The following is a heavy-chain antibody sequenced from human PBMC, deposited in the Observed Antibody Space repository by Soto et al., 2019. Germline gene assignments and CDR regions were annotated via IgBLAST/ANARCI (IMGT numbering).Heavy chain of an antibody. CDR3: XXXTTVLAFYYYYGM. D-gene: IGHD4-4*01. Sequence: QVQLVQSGADVKQPGSSVRVSCKASGGPFSSYTISWVRQAPGQGLEWMGGIIPMSGTANYAQNFQGRVTMTADESTSTAYMELSGLRSEXTAVXXXXXXTTVLAFYYYYGM. V-gene: IGHV1-69*01. CDR2: IIPMSGTA. CDR1: GGPFSSYT. J-gene: IGHJ6*01.